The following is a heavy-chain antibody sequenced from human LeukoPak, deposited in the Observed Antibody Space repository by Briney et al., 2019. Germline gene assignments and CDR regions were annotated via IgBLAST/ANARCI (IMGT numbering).Heavy chain of an antibody. J-gene: IGHJ4*02. CDR1: GYIFTNDG. D-gene: IGHD6-19*01. CDR2: ISGYSGNT. CDR3: ARDAEYRSGWFDY. Sequence: ASVKVSCKASGYIFTNDGISWVRQAPGQGLEWMGWISGYSGNTKYAQSLQGRVTMTTDTSSSTAYMELRSLRSDDTAVYYCARDAEYRSGWFDYWGQGTLVTVSS. V-gene: IGHV1-18*01.